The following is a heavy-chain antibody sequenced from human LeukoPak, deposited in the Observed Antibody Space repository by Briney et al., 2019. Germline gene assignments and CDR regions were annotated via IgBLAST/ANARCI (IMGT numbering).Heavy chain of an antibody. V-gene: IGHV4-4*02. D-gene: IGHD4-17*01. CDR1: GGSISSNNW. CDR3: ARDTSSGDYGGFDP. J-gene: IGHJ5*02. CDR2: IYHSGSP. Sequence: SGTLSLTCAVSGGSISSNNWWGWVRQPPGKGLEWIGEIYHSGSPNYNPSLKSRVTISVDKSRNHFSLNLSSVTAADTAVYYCARDTSSGDYGGFDPWGQGTLVTVSS.